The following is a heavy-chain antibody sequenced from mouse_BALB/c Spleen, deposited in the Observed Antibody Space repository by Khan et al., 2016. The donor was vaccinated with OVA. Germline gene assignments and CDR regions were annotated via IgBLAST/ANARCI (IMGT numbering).Heavy chain of an antibody. J-gene: IGHJ1*01. CDR2: ISYDGNN. CDR1: GYSITSGYR. Sequence: EVQLQESGPGLVKPSQSLSLTCSVTGYSITSGYRWNWIRQFPGNKLEWMGYISYDGNNNYNPSLKNRISITRDTSKNQFFLKLKSVSTEDTATKYCARGGAVVPYWYFDVWGAGTTVTVSS. CDR3: ARGGAVVPYWYFDV. D-gene: IGHD1-1*01. V-gene: IGHV3-6*02.